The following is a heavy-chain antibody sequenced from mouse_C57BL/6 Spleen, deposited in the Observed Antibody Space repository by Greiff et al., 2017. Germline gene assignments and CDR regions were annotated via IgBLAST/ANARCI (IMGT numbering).Heavy chain of an antibody. V-gene: IGHV5-6*01. J-gene: IGHJ2*01. CDR2: ISSGGSYT. Sequence: EVKVVESGGDLVKPGGSLKLSCAASGFTFSSYGMSWVRQTPDKRLEWVGTISSGGSYTYYPDSVKGRFTISRDNAKNTLYLQMSSLKSEDTAMYYCARELGTDWGQGTTLTVAS. CDR1: GFTFSSYG. CDR3: ARELGTD. D-gene: IGHD4-1*01.